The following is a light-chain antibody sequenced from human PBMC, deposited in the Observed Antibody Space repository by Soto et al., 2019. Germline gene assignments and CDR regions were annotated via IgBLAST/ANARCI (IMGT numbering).Light chain of an antibody. J-gene: IGLJ2*01. V-gene: IGLV2-14*01. CDR1: SSDVGGYNY. Sequence: QAASVSGSPGQSITISCTGTSSDVGGYNYVSWYQQHPGEAPKLMICDVSYRPSGVSNRFSGSKSGNTASLTISGLQAEDEADYYCSSYTSSSTVVFGGGTQLTVL. CDR2: DVS. CDR3: SSYTSSSTVV.